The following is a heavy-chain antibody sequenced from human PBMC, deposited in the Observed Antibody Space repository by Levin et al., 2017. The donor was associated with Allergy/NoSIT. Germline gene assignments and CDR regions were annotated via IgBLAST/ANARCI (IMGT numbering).Heavy chain of an antibody. Sequence: SCAASGFTFDDYTMHWVRQAPGKGLEWVSLISWDGGSTYYADSVKGRFTISRDNSKNSLYLQMNSLRTEDTALYYCAKDRHDSSGYPYFQHWGQGTLVTVSS. D-gene: IGHD3-22*01. CDR1: GFTFDDYT. J-gene: IGHJ1*01. V-gene: IGHV3-43*01. CDR2: ISWDGGST. CDR3: AKDRHDSSGYPYFQH.